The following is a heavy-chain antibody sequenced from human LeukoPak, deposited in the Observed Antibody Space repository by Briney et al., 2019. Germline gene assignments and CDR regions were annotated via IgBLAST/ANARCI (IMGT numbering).Heavy chain of an antibody. CDR2: ISSSGST. D-gene: IGHD3-9*01. CDR3: ARGRWDILTGYNWFDP. V-gene: IGHV4-61*02. Sequence: SETLSLTCTVSGDSISSGDYYWSWIRQPAGKGLEWIGRISSSGSTNYNPSLKSRVTISVDTSKNQFSLKLSSVTAADTAVYYCARGRWDILTGYNWFDPWGQGTLVTVSS. CDR1: GDSISSGDYY. J-gene: IGHJ5*02.